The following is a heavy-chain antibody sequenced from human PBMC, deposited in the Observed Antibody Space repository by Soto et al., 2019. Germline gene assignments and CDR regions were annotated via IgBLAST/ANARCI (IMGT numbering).Heavy chain of an antibody. J-gene: IGHJ5*02. CDR2: ISSSSSYI. V-gene: IGHV3-21*01. Sequence: GGSLRLSCAASGFTFSSYSMNWVRQAPGKGLEWVSSISSSSSYIYYADSVKGRFTISRDNAKNSLYLQMNSLRAEDTAVYYCARDRDTIFEDGFDPWGQGTLVTVSS. CDR1: GFTFSSYS. D-gene: IGHD3-3*01. CDR3: ARDRDTIFEDGFDP.